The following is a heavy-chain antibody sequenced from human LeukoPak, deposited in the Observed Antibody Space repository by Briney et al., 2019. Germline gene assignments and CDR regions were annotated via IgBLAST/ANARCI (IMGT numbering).Heavy chain of an antibody. CDR3: ARGGDIVLMVYAYFDY. Sequence: SETLSLTCTVSGGSISSSSYYWGWIRQPPGKGLEWIGSIYYSGSTYYNPSLKSRVTISVDTSKNQFSLKLSSVTAADTAVYYCARGGDIVLMVYAYFDYWGQGTLVTVS. D-gene: IGHD2-8*01. CDR1: GGSISSSSYY. CDR2: IYYSGST. V-gene: IGHV4-39*01. J-gene: IGHJ4*02.